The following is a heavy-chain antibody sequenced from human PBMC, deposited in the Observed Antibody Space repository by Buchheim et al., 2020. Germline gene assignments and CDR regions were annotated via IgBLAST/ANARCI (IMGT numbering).Heavy chain of an antibody. CDR3: AREVLTTRVRGVMDYYYYGMDV. CDR1: GYTFTSYY. Sequence: QVQLVQSGAEVKKPGASVKVSCKASGYTFTSYYMHWVRQAPGQGLEWMGIINPSGGSTSYAQKFQGRVTLTRDTSTSTVYMELSSLRSEDTAVYYCAREVLTTRVRGVMDYYYYGMDVWGQGTT. CDR2: INPSGGST. V-gene: IGHV1-46*01. J-gene: IGHJ6*02. D-gene: IGHD3-10*01.